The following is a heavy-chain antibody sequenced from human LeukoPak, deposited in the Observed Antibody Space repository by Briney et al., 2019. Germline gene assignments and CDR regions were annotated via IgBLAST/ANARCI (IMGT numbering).Heavy chain of an antibody. CDR1: GGSISSGGYS. D-gene: IGHD3-10*01. Sequence: SETLSPTCAVSGGSISSGGYSWSWIRQPPGKGLEWIGYIYHSGSTYYNPSLKSRVTISVDRSKNQFSLKLSSVTAADTAVYYCARESVTMVRGAFDYWGQGTLVTVSS. J-gene: IGHJ4*02. CDR3: ARESVTMVRGAFDY. V-gene: IGHV4-30-2*01. CDR2: IYHSGST.